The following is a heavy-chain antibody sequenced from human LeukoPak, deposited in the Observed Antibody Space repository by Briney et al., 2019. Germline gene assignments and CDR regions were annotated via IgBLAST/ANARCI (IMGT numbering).Heavy chain of an antibody. D-gene: IGHD3-10*01. J-gene: IGHJ4*02. CDR3: ARAPPRYGSGSFHFDF. CDR1: GLTFSSYS. CDR2: VSPSSSYI. Sequence: PGGSLRLSCAVSGLTFSSYSMNWVRQAPGKGLEWVASVSPSSSYIYYADSVKGRFTISRDNAKNSLYLQMHSLRDEDTAVYYCARAPPRYGSGSFHFDFWGQGTLVTVPS. V-gene: IGHV3-21*01.